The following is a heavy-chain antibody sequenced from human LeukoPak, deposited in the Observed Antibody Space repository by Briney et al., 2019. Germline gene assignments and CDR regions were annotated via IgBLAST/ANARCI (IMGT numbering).Heavy chain of an antibody. CDR3: AKWGLRYFDWLSEAFDI. Sequence: GGSLRLSCAASGFTFSSYAMSWVRQAPGKGLEWVSAISGSGGSTYYADSVKGRFTISRDNSKNTLYLQMNSLRAEDTAVYYCAKWGLRYFDWLSEAFDIWGQGTMVTVSS. V-gene: IGHV3-23*01. CDR1: GFTFSSYA. D-gene: IGHD3-9*01. J-gene: IGHJ3*02. CDR2: ISGSGGST.